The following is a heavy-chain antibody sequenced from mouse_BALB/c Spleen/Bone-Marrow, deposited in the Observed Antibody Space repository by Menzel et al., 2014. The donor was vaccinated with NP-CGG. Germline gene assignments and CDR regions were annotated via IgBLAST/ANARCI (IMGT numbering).Heavy chain of an antibody. Sequence: EVQLQQSGPELVKPGASVKISCKTSGYTFTEYTMHWVKQSHGKSPEWIGGINPNNGVTSYNQKFKGKATLTVGKSSSPAYMELRSLTSEDSAFYYWARRQLGPAWFAYWGQGTLVTVSA. D-gene: IGHD3-2*01. V-gene: IGHV1-18*01. CDR2: INPNNGVT. J-gene: IGHJ3*01. CDR1: GYTFTEYT. CDR3: ARRQLGPAWFAY.